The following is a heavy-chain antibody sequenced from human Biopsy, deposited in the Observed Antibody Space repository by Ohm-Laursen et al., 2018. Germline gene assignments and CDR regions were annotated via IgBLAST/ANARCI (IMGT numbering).Heavy chain of an antibody. CDR3: VREPKTGTAEAWYFDL. Sequence: TLSLTCCVSGASVKTSGYFWAWIRQRPGKGLEWIGYISYNERTHYNPSLTSRLAISFYTSNNRISLQLRSVSVADTAVYYCVREPKTGTAEAWYFDLWGRGSPVTVPS. D-gene: IGHD3-9*01. CDR1: GASVKTSGYF. CDR2: ISYNERT. V-gene: IGHV4-31*03. J-gene: IGHJ2*01.